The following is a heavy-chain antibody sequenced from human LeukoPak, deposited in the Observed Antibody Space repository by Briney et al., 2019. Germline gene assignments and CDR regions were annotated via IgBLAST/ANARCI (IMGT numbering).Heavy chain of an antibody. D-gene: IGHD1-26*01. V-gene: IGHV3-21*01. CDR1: GFTFSSYS. J-gene: IGHJ4*02. Sequence: GGSLRLSCAASGFTFSSYSMNWVRQAPGKGLEWVSSTSSSSSYIYYADSVKGRFTISRDNAKNSLYLQMNSLRAEDTAVYYCARVMKWELLRYAPVSDYWGQGTLVTVSS. CDR3: ARVMKWELLRYAPVSDY. CDR2: TSSSSSYI.